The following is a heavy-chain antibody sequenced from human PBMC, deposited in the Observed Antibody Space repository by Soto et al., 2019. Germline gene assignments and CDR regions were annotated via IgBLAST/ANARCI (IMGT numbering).Heavy chain of an antibody. V-gene: IGHV3-23*01. CDR2: IIETGGIT. CDR3: AKSPINNMAARRDLALFDY. J-gene: IGHJ4*02. Sequence: EVQLLDSGGDLVQPGGSLRLSCAASGFTFSNYAMSWVRQAPGKGLEWVSSIIETGGITNYADSVKGRFTISRDNSKNTLYLHMSSLRAEDTAVYFCAKSPINNMAARRDLALFDYWGQGTLVTVSS. CDR1: GFTFSNYA. D-gene: IGHD6-6*01.